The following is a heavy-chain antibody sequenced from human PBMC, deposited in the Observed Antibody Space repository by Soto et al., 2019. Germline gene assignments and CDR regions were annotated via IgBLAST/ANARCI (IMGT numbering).Heavy chain of an antibody. CDR2: ITSDGSST. J-gene: IGHJ4*02. CDR1: GFTFSSYW. V-gene: IGHV3-74*01. Sequence: GGSLRLSCAASGFTFSSYWMHWVRQAPGKGLVWVSRITSDGSSTSYADSVKGRFTISRDNSKNTLYLQMNSLRAEDTAVYCCAKEKDSIDLAVAGGYFDYWGQGTLVTVSS. D-gene: IGHD6-19*01. CDR3: AKEKDSIDLAVAGGYFDY.